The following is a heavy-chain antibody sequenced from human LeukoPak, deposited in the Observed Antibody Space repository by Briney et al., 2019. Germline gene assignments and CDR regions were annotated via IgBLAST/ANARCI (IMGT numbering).Heavy chain of an antibody. J-gene: IGHJ4*02. V-gene: IGHV3-49*04. CDR3: TSRGTYYDSSGYADY. CDR1: GFTFGDYA. Sequence: GGSLRLSCTASGFTFGDYAMSWVRQAPGKGLEWVGFIRSKAYGGTTEYAASVKGRFTISRDDSKSIAYLQMNSLKTEDTAVYYCTSRGTYYDSSGYADYWGQGTLVTVSS. D-gene: IGHD3-22*01. CDR2: IRSKAYGGTT.